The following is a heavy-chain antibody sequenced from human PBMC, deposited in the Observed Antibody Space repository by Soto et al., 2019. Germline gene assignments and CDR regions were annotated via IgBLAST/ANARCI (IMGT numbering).Heavy chain of an antibody. Sequence: ASVKVSCKASGYTFTSYGISWVRQAPGQGLEWMGWISAYNGNTNYAQKLQGRVTMTTDTSTSTAYMELRSLRSDDTAVYYCARGGCSGGSCYLFGLLDIWGQGTMVTVSS. CDR1: GYTFTSYG. CDR2: ISAYNGNT. J-gene: IGHJ3*02. D-gene: IGHD2-15*01. CDR3: ARGGCSGGSCYLFGLLDI. V-gene: IGHV1-18*01.